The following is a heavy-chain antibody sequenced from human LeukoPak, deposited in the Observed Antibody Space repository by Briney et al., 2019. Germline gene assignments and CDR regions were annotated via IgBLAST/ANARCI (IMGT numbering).Heavy chain of an antibody. J-gene: IGHJ4*02. D-gene: IGHD4-17*01. Sequence: GASVKVSCKASGGTFSSYAISWVRQAPGQGLEWMGGIIPIFGTANYAQKFQGRVTITADKSTSTAYMELSSLRSEDTAVYYCARDLKYGDYWVFDYWGQGTLVTVSS. CDR3: ARDLKYGDYWVFDY. CDR2: IIPIFGTA. V-gene: IGHV1-69*06. CDR1: GGTFSSYA.